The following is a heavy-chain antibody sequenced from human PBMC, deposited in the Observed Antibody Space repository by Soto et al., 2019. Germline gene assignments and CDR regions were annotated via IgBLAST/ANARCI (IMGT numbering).Heavy chain of an antibody. V-gene: IGHV3-74*01. J-gene: IGHJ3*02. D-gene: IGHD1-7*01. CDR1: GFTFSIYW. CDR2: INGDGSST. Sequence: EVQLVESGGGLVQPGGSLRLSCAASGFTFSIYWMHWVRQAPGKGLVWVSRINGDGSSTSNADPVKGRFTISRDNAKNTLYLQMNSLRAEDTALYYCAKCIQVNWNYDAFHIWGQGTMVTVSS. CDR3: AKCIQVNWNYDAFHI.